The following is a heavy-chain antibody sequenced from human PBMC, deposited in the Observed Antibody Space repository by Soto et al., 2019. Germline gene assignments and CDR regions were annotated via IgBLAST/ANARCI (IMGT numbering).Heavy chain of an antibody. CDR2: IDPSDSYT. CDR3: ALTHESTVTTSYYYYGMDV. Sequence: PXDSLKISCKGSGYSFTSYWISWVRQMPGKGLEWMGRIDPSDSYTNYSPSFQGHVTISADKSISTAYLQWSSLKASDTAMYYCALTHESTVTTSYYYYGMDVWGQGTTVTVSS. CDR1: GYSFTSYW. V-gene: IGHV5-10-1*01. D-gene: IGHD4-17*01. J-gene: IGHJ6*02.